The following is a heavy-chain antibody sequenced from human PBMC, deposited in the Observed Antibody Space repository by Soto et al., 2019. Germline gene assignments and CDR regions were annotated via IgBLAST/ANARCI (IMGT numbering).Heavy chain of an antibody. D-gene: IGHD3-10*01. V-gene: IGHV5-51*01. CDR1: GHLFNNHW. CDR2: IFTRDSET. CDR3: ARGYFDSGHGYDL. J-gene: IGHJ5*02. Sequence: EQLEQSGAEVKKPGESLKISCKGPGHLFNNHWIGWVRQTPGKGLEWMGLIFTRDSETKTSPSFQGHVSFSVDNSINTVYLQWPSLQTTDTGIYFCARGYFDSGHGYDLWGQGTLVTVSS.